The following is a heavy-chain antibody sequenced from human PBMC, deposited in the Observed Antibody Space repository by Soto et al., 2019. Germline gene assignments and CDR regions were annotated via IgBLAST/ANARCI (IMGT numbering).Heavy chain of an antibody. V-gene: IGHV3-48*01. J-gene: IGHJ4*02. CDR2: ISSSSSTI. CDR3: ARNYYDSSGYYRFDY. CDR1: GFTFSTYS. Sequence: SLRLSWAASGFTFSTYSMNWVRQAPGKGLEWVSYISSSSSTIFYTDSVKGWVTMTRDTSISTAYMELSRLRSDDTAVYYCARNYYDSSGYYRFDYWGQGTLVTVSS. D-gene: IGHD3-22*01.